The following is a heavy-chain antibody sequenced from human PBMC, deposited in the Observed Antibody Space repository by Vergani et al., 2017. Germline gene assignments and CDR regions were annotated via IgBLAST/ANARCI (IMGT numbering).Heavy chain of an antibody. D-gene: IGHD3-22*01. CDR3: AKQGYYYDSSGYYFDY. J-gene: IGHJ4*02. CDR1: GFTFSSYA. CDR2: ISGSGGST. V-gene: IGHV3-23*01. Sequence: EVQLLESGGGLVQPGGSLRLSCAASGFTFSSYAMSWVHQAPGKGLEWVSAISGSGGSTYYADSVKGRFTISRDNSKNTLYLQMNSLRAEDTAVYYCAKQGYYYDSSGYYFDYWGQGTLVTVSS.